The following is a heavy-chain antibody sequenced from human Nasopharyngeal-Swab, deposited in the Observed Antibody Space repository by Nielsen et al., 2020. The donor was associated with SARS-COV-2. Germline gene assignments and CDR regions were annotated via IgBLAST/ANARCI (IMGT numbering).Heavy chain of an antibody. CDR2: INPNSGGT. J-gene: IGHJ3*02. D-gene: IGHD6-6*01. CDR3: GSYSESIDDAFDI. Sequence: ASVKVSCKASGYTFTGYYMHWVRQAPGQGLEWMGWINPNSGGTNYAQKFQGWVTMTRDTSISTAYMELSRLRSDDTAVYYCGSYSESIDDAFDIWGQGTMVTVSS. V-gene: IGHV1-2*04. CDR1: GYTFTGYY.